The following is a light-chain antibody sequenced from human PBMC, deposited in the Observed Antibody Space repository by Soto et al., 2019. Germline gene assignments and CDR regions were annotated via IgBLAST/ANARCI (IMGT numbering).Light chain of an antibody. CDR2: DAS. CDR3: QQYNSYLWT. J-gene: IGKJ1*01. CDR1: QSISSW. Sequence: DIQMTQSPSTLSASVGDRVTITCRASQSISSWLAWYQQKPGQAPKLLIYDASSLESGVPSRFSGSGSGTEVTLTISRLQPDDFATYYCQQYNSYLWTFGQGTKVEIK. V-gene: IGKV1-5*01.